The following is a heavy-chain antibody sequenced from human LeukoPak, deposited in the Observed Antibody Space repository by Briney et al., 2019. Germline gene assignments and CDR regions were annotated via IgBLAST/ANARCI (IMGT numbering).Heavy chain of an antibody. Sequence: GASVKVSCKASGYTFTRYGISWVRQAPGQGLEWMGWISAYNGNSKYAQKLQGRVTMTTDTSTSTAYMELRSLRSDDTAVYYCARAQYYYDSRDDDAFDIWGQGTMVTISS. J-gene: IGHJ3*02. D-gene: IGHD3-22*01. CDR3: ARAQYYYDSRDDDAFDI. CDR2: ISAYNGNS. CDR1: GYTFTRYG. V-gene: IGHV1-18*01.